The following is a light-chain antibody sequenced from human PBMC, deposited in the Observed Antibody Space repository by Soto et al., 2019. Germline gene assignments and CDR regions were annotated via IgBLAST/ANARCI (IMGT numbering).Light chain of an antibody. J-gene: IGKJ4*01. CDR1: QDISNY. CDR3: QHYDNLPLT. Sequence: IQMTQSPSSLSASVGDRVTITCQASQDISNYLNWYQQKPGKAPKLLIYEASNLETGVPSRFSGSGSGTDFTFTISSLQPEDIATYYCQHYDNLPLTFGGGTKVDI. V-gene: IGKV1-33*01. CDR2: EAS.